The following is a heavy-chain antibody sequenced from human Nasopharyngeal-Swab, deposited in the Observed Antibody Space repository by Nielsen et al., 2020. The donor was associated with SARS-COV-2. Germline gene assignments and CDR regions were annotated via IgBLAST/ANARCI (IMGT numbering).Heavy chain of an antibody. CDR2: INHSGST. CDR3: ARGELRFLEWLNAFDI. J-gene: IGHJ3*02. Sequence: SETLSLTCAVYGGSFSGYYWSWIRQPPGKGLEWIGEINHSGSTTYNPSLKSRVTISVDTSKNQFSLKLSSVTAADTAVYYCARGELRFLEWLNAFDIWGQGTMVTVSS. CDR1: GGSFSGYY. V-gene: IGHV4-34*01. D-gene: IGHD3-3*01.